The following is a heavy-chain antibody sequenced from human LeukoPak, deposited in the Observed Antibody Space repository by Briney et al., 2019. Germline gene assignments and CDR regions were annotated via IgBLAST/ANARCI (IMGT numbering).Heavy chain of an antibody. Sequence: SETLSLTCTVSGGSISSSIYYWGWIRQPPGKGLEWIGGIYDSGITYYNPSLKSRITMSIDTSKNQFSLKLSSVTAADTAVYYCARDRDHSSGFTDYWGRGTLVTVSS. D-gene: IGHD3-22*01. CDR3: ARDRDHSSGFTDY. J-gene: IGHJ4*02. CDR2: IYDSGIT. V-gene: IGHV4-39*07. CDR1: GGSISSSIYY.